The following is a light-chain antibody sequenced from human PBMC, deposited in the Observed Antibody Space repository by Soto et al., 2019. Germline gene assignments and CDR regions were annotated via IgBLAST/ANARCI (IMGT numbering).Light chain of an antibody. CDR1: SSNIGNNF. CDR2: END. J-gene: IGLJ2*01. CDR3: GTWGSSLSAVV. Sequence: QSVLTQPPSVSAAPRQKVTISCSGSSSNIGNNFVSWYQHLPGTPPKLLIFENDKLPSGIPDRFSASKSGTSATLGITGLQTGDEADYYCGTWGSSLSAVVFGGGTKVTVL. V-gene: IGLV1-51*02.